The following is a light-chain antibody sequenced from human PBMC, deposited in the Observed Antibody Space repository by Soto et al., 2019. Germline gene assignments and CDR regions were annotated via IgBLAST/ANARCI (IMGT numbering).Light chain of an antibody. CDR2: SNN. CDR1: SSNIETNP. Sequence: QSVLTQPPSASGTPGQRVTISCSGSSSNIETNPVNWYQQLPGTAPKLLIYSNNQRPSGVPDRFSGSKSGTSASLAISGLQSEDETDYYCNSQTTSGIRVFGTGTKLTVL. CDR3: NSQTTSGIRV. J-gene: IGLJ1*01. V-gene: IGLV1-44*01.